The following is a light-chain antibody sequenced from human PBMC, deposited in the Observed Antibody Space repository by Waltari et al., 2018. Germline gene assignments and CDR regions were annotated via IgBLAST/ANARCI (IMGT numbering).Light chain of an antibody. CDR2: DVT. J-gene: IGLJ2*01. CDR1: SSDVGGYNY. Sequence: QSALTQPASVPGSPGQSITTPCTGPSSDVGGYNYVSWYQQYPGKAPQLIIYDVTFRPSGVSNRFSGSKSANTASLTISGLQAEDEAEYYCSSNTDNNTLVFGGGTKVTVL. CDR3: SSNTDNNTLV. V-gene: IGLV2-14*03.